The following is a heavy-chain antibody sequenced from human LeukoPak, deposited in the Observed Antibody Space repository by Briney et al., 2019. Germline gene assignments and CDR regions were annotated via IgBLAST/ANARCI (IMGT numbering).Heavy chain of an antibody. CDR3: AKASGSCYFGACWFDP. J-gene: IGHJ5*02. CDR1: GFTFSSYA. CDR2: ISNSGDNT. D-gene: IGHD2-15*01. V-gene: IGHV3-23*01. Sequence: PGGSLRLSCAASGFTFSSYAMSWVRQAPGKGLEWVSGISNSGDNTYYADSVKGRFTISRDNSKNTLYLQMNSLRAEDTAVYYCAKASGSCYFGACWFDPWGQGTLVTVSS.